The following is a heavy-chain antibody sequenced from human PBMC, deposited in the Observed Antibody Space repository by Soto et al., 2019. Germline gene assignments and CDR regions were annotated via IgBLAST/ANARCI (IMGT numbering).Heavy chain of an antibody. CDR1: GFTFSSYG. CDR3: AKDLRAAGTYLDY. CDR2: ISYDGSNK. J-gene: IGHJ4*02. Sequence: GGSLRLSCAASGFTFSSYGMHWVRQAPGKGLEWVAVISYDGSNKYYADSVKGRFTISRDNSKNTLYLQMNSLRAEDTAVYYCAKDLRAAGTYLDYWGQGTLVTVSS. V-gene: IGHV3-30*18. D-gene: IGHD6-13*01.